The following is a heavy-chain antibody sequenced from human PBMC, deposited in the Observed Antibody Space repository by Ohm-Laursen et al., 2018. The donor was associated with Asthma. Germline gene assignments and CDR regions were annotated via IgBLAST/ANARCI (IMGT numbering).Heavy chain of an antibody. Sequence: SLRLSCAASGFTFSDYYMSWVRQAPGKGLEWISYISTGGSTMYYAGSVKGRFTISRDNAKSSLYLQMNSLTAEDTAVYYCARDPPVTTVTTGEYFDYWGQGTLVTVSS. J-gene: IGHJ4*02. CDR2: ISTGGSTM. CDR3: ARDPPVTTVTTGEYFDY. CDR1: GFTFSDYY. V-gene: IGHV3-11*01. D-gene: IGHD4-17*01.